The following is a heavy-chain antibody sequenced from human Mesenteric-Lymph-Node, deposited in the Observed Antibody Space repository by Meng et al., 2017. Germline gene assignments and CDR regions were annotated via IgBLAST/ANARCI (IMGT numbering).Heavy chain of an antibody. CDR3: ARGQRSYSGSYPEWFDP. J-gene: IGHJ5*02. D-gene: IGHD1-26*01. CDR2: IYHSGST. V-gene: IGHV4-30-4*01. Sequence: QGQLQESGPGLVKPSQTLSLTCSVSGGSISSGDSYWSWIRQPPGKGLEWIGEIYHSGSTNYNPSLKGRVTISVDTSKNQFSLNLSSVTAADTAVYYCARGQRSYSGSYPEWFDPWGQGTLVTVSS. CDR1: GGSISSGDSY.